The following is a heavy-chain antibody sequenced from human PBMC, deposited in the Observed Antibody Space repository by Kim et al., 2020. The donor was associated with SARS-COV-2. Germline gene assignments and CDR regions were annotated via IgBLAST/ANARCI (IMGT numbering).Heavy chain of an antibody. D-gene: IGHD3-3*01. CDR1: GFNFNYYG. CDR2: SSYEGSKK. Sequence: GGSLRLSCVVSGFNFNYYGMHWVRQAPGKGLEWVAGSSYEGSKKFYADSLMGRFTISSDSSKNTLYLQMDSLTSEDTAIHYRSKRGGVFDFSSSSYFDY. V-gene: IGHV3-30*18. J-gene: IGHJ4*01. CDR3: SKRGGVFDFSSSSYFDY.